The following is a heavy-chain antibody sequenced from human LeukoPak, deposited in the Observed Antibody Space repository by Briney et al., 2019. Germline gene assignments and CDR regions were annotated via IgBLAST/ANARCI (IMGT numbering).Heavy chain of an antibody. CDR2: VSGGGDST. CDR1: TFTFSTYA. V-gene: IGHV3-23*01. Sequence: GGSLRLSCAASTFTFSTYAMHWVRQAPGKGLEWVSIVSGGGDSTYYADSVKGRFTISRDNSKNTLYLQMNSLRAEDTAVYYCAKDGDSGSSHLDYWGQGTLVTVSS. CDR3: AKDGDSGSSHLDY. J-gene: IGHJ4*02. D-gene: IGHD3-10*01.